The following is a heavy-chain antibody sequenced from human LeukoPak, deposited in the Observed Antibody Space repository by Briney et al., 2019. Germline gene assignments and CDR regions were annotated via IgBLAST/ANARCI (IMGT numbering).Heavy chain of an antibody. CDR2: IYHSGST. J-gene: IGHJ4*02. CDR1: GGPISSSNW. CDR3: ASPREGAETFDY. Sequence: SGTLSLTCAVSGGPISSSNWWSWVRQPPGKGLKWIGEIYHSGSTNYNPSLKSRVTISVDKSKNQFSLKLSSVTAADTAVYYCASPREGAETFDYWGQGTLVTVSS. D-gene: IGHD3-16*01. V-gene: IGHV4-4*02.